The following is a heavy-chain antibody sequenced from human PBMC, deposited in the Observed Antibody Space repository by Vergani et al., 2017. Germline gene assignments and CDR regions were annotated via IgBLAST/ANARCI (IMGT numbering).Heavy chain of an antibody. CDR2: INHSGST. Sequence: QVQLQQWGAGLLKPSETLSLTCAVYGGSFSGYYWSWIRQPPGKGLEWIGEINHSGSTNYNPSLKSRVTISVDTSKNQFSLTLSSVTAADTAVYYCARVSVGQIGVVPADYWGQGTLVTVSS. J-gene: IGHJ4*02. CDR3: ARVSVGQIGVVPADY. D-gene: IGHD2-2*01. CDR1: GGSFSGYY. V-gene: IGHV4-34*01.